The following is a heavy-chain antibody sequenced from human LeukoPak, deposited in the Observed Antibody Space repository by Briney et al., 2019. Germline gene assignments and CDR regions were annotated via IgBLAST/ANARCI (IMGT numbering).Heavy chain of an antibody. CDR2: IYYSGST. Sequence: SETLSLTCTVSGGSISSSSYYWGWIRQPPGKGLEWIGSIYYSGSTYYNPSLKSRVTISVDTSKNQFSLKLSSVTAADTAVYYCAVIAAAGGFDYWGQGTLVTVSS. CDR1: GGSISSSSYY. V-gene: IGHV4-39*01. J-gene: IGHJ4*02. CDR3: AVIAAAGGFDY. D-gene: IGHD6-13*01.